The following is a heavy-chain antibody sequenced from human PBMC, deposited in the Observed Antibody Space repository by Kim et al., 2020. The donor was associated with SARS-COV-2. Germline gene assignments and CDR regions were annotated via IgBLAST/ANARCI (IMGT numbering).Heavy chain of an antibody. V-gene: IGHV1-69*13. CDR1: GGTFSSYA. CDR3: ARAYLAVAAAGKSYYYYGMDV. D-gene: IGHD6-13*01. J-gene: IGHJ6*02. Sequence: SVKVSCKASGGTFSSYAISWVRQAPGQGLEWMGGIIPIFGTANYAQKFQGRVTITADESTSTAYMELSSLRSEDTAVYYCARAYLAVAAAGKSYYYYGMDVWGQGTTVTVSS. CDR2: IIPIFGTA.